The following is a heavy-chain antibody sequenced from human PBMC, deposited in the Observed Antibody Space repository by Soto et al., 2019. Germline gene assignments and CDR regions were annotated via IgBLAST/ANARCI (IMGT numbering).Heavy chain of an antibody. V-gene: IGHV3-48*02. CDR1: GFTFSSYN. J-gene: IGHJ4*02. CDR2: ISGSGSTI. D-gene: IGHD4-4*01. Sequence: ESGGGLVQPGGSLRLSCIVSGFTFSSYNMNWVRQAPGKGLEWVTYISGSGSTIYYADSVKGRFTISRDNVKNSLHLQMNSLRDEDTAIYYCARSKYIDYWGQGTLVTVSS. CDR3: ARSKYIDY.